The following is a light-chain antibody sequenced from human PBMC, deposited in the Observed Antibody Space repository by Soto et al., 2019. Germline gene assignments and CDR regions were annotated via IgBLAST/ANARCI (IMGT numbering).Light chain of an antibody. CDR1: QSIGTC. CDR2: KAS. V-gene: IGKV1-5*03. Sequence: DFQMTQSPSTLSASVGDRVTITCRASQSIGTCLAWYQQKPGKAPKVLIYKASTLESGVPSRFSGSGSGTEFTLTITSLQPDDFASYYCQQCYSSWTFGQGTKVDIK. CDR3: QQCYSSWT. J-gene: IGKJ1*01.